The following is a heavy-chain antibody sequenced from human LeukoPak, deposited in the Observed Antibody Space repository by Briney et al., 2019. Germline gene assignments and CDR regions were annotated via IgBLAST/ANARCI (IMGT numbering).Heavy chain of an antibody. D-gene: IGHD6-6*01. CDR1: GGSFSGYY. CDR2: IHYTGST. CDR3: ARYSSSSGCDY. J-gene: IGHJ4*02. V-gene: IGHV4-59*01. Sequence: PSETLSLTCAVYGGSFSGYYWSWIRQPPGKGLEWIGYIHYTGSTNYNPSLKSRVTISVDTSKNQFSLKVTSVTAADTAVYYCARYSSSSGCDYWGQGILVTVSS.